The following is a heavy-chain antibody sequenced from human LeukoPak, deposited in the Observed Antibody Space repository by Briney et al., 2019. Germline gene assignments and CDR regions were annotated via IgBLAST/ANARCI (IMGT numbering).Heavy chain of an antibody. J-gene: IGHJ4*02. CDR2: ISSSSSTI. D-gene: IGHD3-10*01. V-gene: IGHV3-48*01. Sequence: RTGGSLRLSCAASGFTFSRHWMYWVRQAPGKGLEWVSYISSSSSTIYYADSVKGRFTISRDNAKNSLYLQMNSLRAEDTAVYYCARDLKVPYYYGSGSSNPLDYWGQGTLVTVSS. CDR1: GFTFSRHW. CDR3: ARDLKVPYYYGSGSSNPLDY.